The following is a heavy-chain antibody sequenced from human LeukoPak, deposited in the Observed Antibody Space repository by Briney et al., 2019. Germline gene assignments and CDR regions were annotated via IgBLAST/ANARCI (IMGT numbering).Heavy chain of an antibody. CDR2: ISYDGSNK. CDR1: GFTFSSYG. V-gene: IGHV3-30*18. J-gene: IGHJ4*02. CDR3: AKSVRFGNMGVDY. D-gene: IGHD3-10*01. Sequence: PGRSLRLSCAASGFTFSSYGMHWVRQAPDKGLEWVAVISYDGSNKYYADSVKGRFTTSRDNSKNTLYLQMNSLRAEDTAVYYCAKSVRFGNMGVDYWGQGTLVTVSS.